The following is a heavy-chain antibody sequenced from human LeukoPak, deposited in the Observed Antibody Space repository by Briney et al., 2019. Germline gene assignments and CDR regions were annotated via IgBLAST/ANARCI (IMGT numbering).Heavy chain of an antibody. CDR3: ARVGARYCSSTSCYLPGGPANWFDP. D-gene: IGHD2-2*01. V-gene: IGHV4-34*01. CDR1: GGSFSGYY. Sequence: SETLSLTCAVYGGSFSGYYWSWIRQPPGKGLEWIGEINHSGSTNYNPSLKSRVTISVDTSKSQFSLKLSSVTAADTAVYYCARVGARYCSSTSCYLPGGPANWFDPWGQGTLVTVSS. J-gene: IGHJ5*02. CDR2: INHSGST.